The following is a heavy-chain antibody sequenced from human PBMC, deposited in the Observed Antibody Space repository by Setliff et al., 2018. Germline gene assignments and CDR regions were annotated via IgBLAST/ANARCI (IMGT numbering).Heavy chain of an antibody. CDR3: LRLVRYCTTIACHRTLGEEV. D-gene: IGHD2-8*01. V-gene: IGHV1-18*01. J-gene: IGHJ4*02. CDR1: GYNFAESI. Sequence: ASVKVSCKASGYNFAESIVSWVRQAPGQGLEWMGWISAYNGHTYSAQKFQARVTLTTDTSTNTAYMELRGLRSDDTAIYYCLRLVRYCTTIACHRTLGEEVWGQGTLVTVSS. CDR2: ISAYNGHT.